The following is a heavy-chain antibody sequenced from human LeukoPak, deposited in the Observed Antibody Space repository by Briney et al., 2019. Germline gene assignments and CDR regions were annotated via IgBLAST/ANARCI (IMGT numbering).Heavy chain of an antibody. CDR2: AYYRGTS. D-gene: IGHD1-26*01. V-gene: IGHV4-39*01. Sequence: SETLSLTCTVSNGSISSGYYWGWIRQPPGKGLEWIGGAYYRGTSYNNPSLGSRVTISVDTSKNQFSLKLTSVTAADTTVYYCARSGNYFHDFDPWGQGTLVTVSS. CDR3: ARSGNYFHDFDP. J-gene: IGHJ5*02. CDR1: NGSISSGYY.